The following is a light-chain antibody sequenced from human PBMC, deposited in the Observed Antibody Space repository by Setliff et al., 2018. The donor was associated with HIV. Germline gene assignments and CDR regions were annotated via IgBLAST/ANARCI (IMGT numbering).Light chain of an antibody. V-gene: IGLV3-21*04. CDR2: YGR. Sequence: SYELTQAPSVSVAPGETASISCGGSNVGSYSVHWYQQKPGLAPVLVIYYGRDRPSGVPDRFSASTSGNTATLTIGGAEAGDEADYYCQVWNTDSHHPVFGTGTKVTVL. CDR3: QVWNTDSHHPV. J-gene: IGLJ1*01. CDR1: NVGSYS.